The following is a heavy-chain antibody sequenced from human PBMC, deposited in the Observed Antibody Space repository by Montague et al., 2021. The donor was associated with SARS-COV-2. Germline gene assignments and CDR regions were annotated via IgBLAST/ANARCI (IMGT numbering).Heavy chain of an antibody. CDR3: ARGGYYDYAFDI. J-gene: IGHJ3*02. CDR2: IYYSGST. Sequence: SETLSLTCTVSGGSISSYYWSWIRQPPGKGLDWIGHIYYSGSTNYNPSLKSRVTISVDTSKNQFSLKLSSVTAADTAVYYCARGGYYDYAFDIWGQGTMVTVSA. V-gene: IGHV4-59*01. CDR1: GGSISSYY. D-gene: IGHD3-22*01.